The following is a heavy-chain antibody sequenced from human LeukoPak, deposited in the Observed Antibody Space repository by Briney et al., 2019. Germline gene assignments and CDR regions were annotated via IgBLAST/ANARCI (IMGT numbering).Heavy chain of an antibody. J-gene: IGHJ4*02. CDR2: ISGRGDTT. CDR1: GFTFSDYS. CDR3: AKQGYSSSWYYLDF. D-gene: IGHD6-13*01. V-gene: IGHV3-23*01. Sequence: GGSLRLSCAASGFTFSDYSMSWVCQAPGKGLEWVSGISGRGDTTYYAPSVKGRFTMSRDNSKSTVYLEMNSLTAEDTAVYSCAKQGYSSSWYYLDFWGQGTLVTVSS.